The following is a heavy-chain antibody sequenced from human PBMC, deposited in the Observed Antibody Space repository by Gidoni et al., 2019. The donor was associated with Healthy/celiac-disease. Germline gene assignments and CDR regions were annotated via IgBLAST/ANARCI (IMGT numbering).Heavy chain of an antibody. CDR1: GGTSSSSA. V-gene: IGHV1-69*01. Sequence: QVQLVQSGAEVKKPGSSVKVSCKASGGTSSSSATSWVRQAPGDGLEWMGGIIPIFGTANYAQKFQGRVTITADESTSTAYMGLSSLRSEDTAVYYCARDYYDSSGYYYGAFDYWGQGTLVTVSS. CDR3: ARDYYDSSGYYYGAFDY. J-gene: IGHJ4*02. D-gene: IGHD3-22*01. CDR2: IIPIFGTA.